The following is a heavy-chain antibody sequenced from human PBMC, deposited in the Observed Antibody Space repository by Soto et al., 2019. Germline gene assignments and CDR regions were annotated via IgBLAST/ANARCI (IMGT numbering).Heavy chain of an antibody. D-gene: IGHD5-18*01. Sequence: SETLSLTCTVSGGSISSSSYYWGWIRQPPGKGLEWIGSIYYSGSTYYNPSLKSRVTISVDTSKNQFSLKLSSVTAADTAVYYCARHPRRYSYGYSRLYGMDVWGQGTTVTVS. CDR3: ARHPRRYSYGYSRLYGMDV. V-gene: IGHV4-39*01. J-gene: IGHJ6*02. CDR2: IYYSGST. CDR1: GGSISSSSYY.